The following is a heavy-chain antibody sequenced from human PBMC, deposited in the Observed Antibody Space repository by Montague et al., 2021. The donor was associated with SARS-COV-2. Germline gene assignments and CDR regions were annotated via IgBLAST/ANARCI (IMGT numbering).Heavy chain of an antibody. V-gene: IGHV4-59*01. J-gene: IGHJ3*02. Sequence: SETLSLTCTVSGDSISTYYWSWIRQPPGKGLEWIGYIYYNGYTSXNPSLKSRVTISVDTSKNQFSLRLSSVTAADTAVYFCARGGATYYYDTSGYVNAFDTWGQGTMVTVSS. CDR3: ARGGATYYYDTSGYVNAFDT. CDR2: IYYNGYT. CDR1: GDSISTYY. D-gene: IGHD3-22*01.